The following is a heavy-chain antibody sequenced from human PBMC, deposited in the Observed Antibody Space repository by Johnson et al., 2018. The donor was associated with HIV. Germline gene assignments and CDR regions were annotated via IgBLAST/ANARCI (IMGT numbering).Heavy chain of an antibody. CDR3: ARDDLAFDI. CDR2: ISGSGSTI. Sequence: VHLVESGGGVVQPGRSLRLSCAASGFTFSSYAMHWVRQAPGKGLEWVAVISGSGSTIYYADSVKGRFTISRDNAKNSLYLQMNSLRAEDTAVYYCARDDLAFDIWGQGTMVTVSS. CDR1: GFTFSSYA. V-gene: IGHV3-48*04. D-gene: IGHD3/OR15-3a*01. J-gene: IGHJ3*02.